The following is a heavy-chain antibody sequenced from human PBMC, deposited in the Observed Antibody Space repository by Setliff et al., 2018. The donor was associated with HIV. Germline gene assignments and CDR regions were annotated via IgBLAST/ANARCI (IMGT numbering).Heavy chain of an antibody. CDR1: GFTFSRNV. Sequence: GGSLRLSCVASGFTFSRNVINWVRQAPGKGLEWVSGISESGANTYYADSVKGRFTISRDNSKNTLYLQMNSLRTEDTAIYYCTRHRGSFDYWGLGTLVTVSS. CDR3: TRHRGSFDY. V-gene: IGHV3-23*01. J-gene: IGHJ4*02. D-gene: IGHD1-26*01. CDR2: ISESGANT.